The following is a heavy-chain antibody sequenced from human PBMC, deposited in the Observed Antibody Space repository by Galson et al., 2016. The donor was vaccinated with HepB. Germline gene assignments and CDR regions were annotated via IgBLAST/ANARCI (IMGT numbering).Heavy chain of an antibody. J-gene: IGHJ4*02. V-gene: IGHV3-23*01. CDR2: ISGSGGST. D-gene: IGHD4-23*01. Sequence: SLRLSCAASGFTFSSYAMSWVRQAPGKGLEWVSGISGSGGSTYYADSVKGRFTISRDSSTLYLQMNSLRAEDTAVYYCARDRLASGNHLDYWGQGTLVTVSS. CDR3: ARDRLASGNHLDY. CDR1: GFTFSSYA.